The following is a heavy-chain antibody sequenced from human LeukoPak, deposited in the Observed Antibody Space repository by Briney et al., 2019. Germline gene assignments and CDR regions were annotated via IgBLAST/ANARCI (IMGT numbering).Heavy chain of an antibody. CDR3: AKIRITGTYYFDY. CDR2: ISSSSSYI. CDR1: GFTFSSYS. J-gene: IGHJ4*02. V-gene: IGHV3-21*04. Sequence: GGSLRLSCAASGFTFSSYSMNWVRQAPGKGLEWVSSISSSSSYIYYADSVKGRFTISRDNAKNSLYLQMNSLRAEDTAVYYCAKIRITGTYYFDYWGQGTLVTVSS. D-gene: IGHD1/OR15-1a*01.